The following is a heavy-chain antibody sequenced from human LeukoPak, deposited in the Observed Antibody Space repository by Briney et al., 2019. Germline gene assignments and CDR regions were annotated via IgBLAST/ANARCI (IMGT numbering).Heavy chain of an antibody. Sequence: GASVKVSCKASGYTFTSYYMHWVRQAPGQGLEWMGIINPSGGSTSYAQKFQGRVTMTRDTSTSTVYMELSSLRSEDTAVYYCARDRVWAAAAGTPGGDGMDVWGQGTTVTVSS. CDR1: GYTFTSYY. D-gene: IGHD6-13*01. CDR3: ARDRVWAAAAGTPGGDGMDV. V-gene: IGHV1-46*01. CDR2: INPSGGST. J-gene: IGHJ6*02.